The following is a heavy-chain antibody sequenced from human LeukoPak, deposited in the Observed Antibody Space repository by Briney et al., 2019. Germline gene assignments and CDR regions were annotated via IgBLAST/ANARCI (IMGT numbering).Heavy chain of an antibody. CDR1: GGSISSGGYY. V-gene: IGHV4-31*03. Sequence: SETLSLTCTVSGGSISSGGYYWSWIRQHPGKGLEWIGYIYYSGSTYYNPSLKSRVTISVDTSKNQFSLKLSSVTAADTAVYYCARGGGILTGYPLGYWGQGTLVTVSS. J-gene: IGHJ4*02. D-gene: IGHD3-9*01. CDR3: ARGGGILTGYPLGY. CDR2: IYYSGST.